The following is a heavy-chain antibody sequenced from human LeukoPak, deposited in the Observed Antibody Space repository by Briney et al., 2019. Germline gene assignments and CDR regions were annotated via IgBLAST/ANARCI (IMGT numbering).Heavy chain of an antibody. CDR1: GFTFSSYA. CDR3: AKGPRIVGALDYYYMDV. D-gene: IGHD1-26*01. V-gene: IGHV3-23*01. CDR2: ISGSGGST. Sequence: PGGSLRLSCAASGFTFSSYAMSWVRQAPGKGLEWVSAISGSGGSTYYADSVKGRFTISRDNSKNTLYLQMSSLRAEDTAVYYCAKGPRIVGALDYYYMDVWGKGTTVTVSS. J-gene: IGHJ6*03.